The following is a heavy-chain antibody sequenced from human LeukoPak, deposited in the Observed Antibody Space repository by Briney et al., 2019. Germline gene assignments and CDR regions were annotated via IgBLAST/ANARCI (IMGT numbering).Heavy chain of an antibody. Sequence: SETLSLTCTVSGGSISSYYWSWIRQPPGKGLEYIGYIYYSGSTNYNPSLKGRVTISVGTSKNQFSLKLTSVTAADTAMYYCARSFGNYYDRSGYEDYWGQGTLVTVSS. CDR3: ARSFGNYYDRSGYEDY. D-gene: IGHD3-22*01. J-gene: IGHJ4*02. CDR2: IYYSGST. V-gene: IGHV4-59*08. CDR1: GGSISSYY.